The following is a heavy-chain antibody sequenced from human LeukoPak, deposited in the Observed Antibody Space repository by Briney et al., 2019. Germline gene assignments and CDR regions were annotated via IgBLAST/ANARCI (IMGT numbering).Heavy chain of an antibody. CDR2: IIPIFGTA. D-gene: IGHD1-26*01. V-gene: IGHV1-69*01. Sequence: ASVKVSCKASGGTFSSYAISWVRQAPGQGLEWMGGIIPIFGTANYAQKFQGRVTITADESTSTAYMELSSLRSEDTAVYYCARDQGSGNYYFDDYWGQGTLVTVSS. J-gene: IGHJ4*02. CDR1: GGTFSSYA. CDR3: ARDQGSGNYYFDDY.